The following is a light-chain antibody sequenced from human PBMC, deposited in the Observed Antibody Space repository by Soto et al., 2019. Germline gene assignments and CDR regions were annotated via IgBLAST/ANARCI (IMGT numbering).Light chain of an antibody. V-gene: IGKV1-5*03. CDR1: QSFGRW. CDR2: KTS. Sequence: DVQRTECPSTLSASVGDRVTITCRASQSFGRWLAWYQQKPGKAPELLIYKTSTLERGVPSRFSGSGSGTEFTLTISSLQPDDFATYYCQEYKTGPGYNFGQGTRLEIK. CDR3: QEYKTGPGYN. J-gene: IGKJ2*01.